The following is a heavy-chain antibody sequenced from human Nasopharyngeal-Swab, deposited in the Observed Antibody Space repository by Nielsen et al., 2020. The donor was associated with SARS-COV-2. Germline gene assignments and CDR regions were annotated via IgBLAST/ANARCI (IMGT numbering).Heavy chain of an antibody. J-gene: IGHJ6*03. Sequence: SETLSLTCAVYGGSFSGYYWSWIRQHPGKGLEWIGYIYYSGSTYYNPSLKSRVTISVDTSKNQFSLKLSSVTAADTAVYYCARTVLRFVEWSHYYMDVWGKGTTVTVSS. CDR1: GGSFSGYY. CDR2: IYYSGST. D-gene: IGHD3-3*01. V-gene: IGHV4-31*11. CDR3: ARTVLRFVEWSHYYMDV.